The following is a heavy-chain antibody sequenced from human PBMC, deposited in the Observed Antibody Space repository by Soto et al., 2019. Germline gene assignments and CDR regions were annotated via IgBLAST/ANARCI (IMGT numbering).Heavy chain of an antibody. V-gene: IGHV1-8*01. J-gene: IGHJ6*02. D-gene: IGHD1-1*01. Sequence: QVQLVQSGAEVTKPGASVKVSCKASGYTFTSYDINWVRHATGQGLEWMGWMSPNSGATGYAQKFQGRVTMTRDTSISTAYMELSNLRSEDTAIYYCARGVDAGVDVWGQGSTVTVSS. CDR2: MSPNSGAT. CDR1: GYTFTSYD. CDR3: ARGVDAGVDV.